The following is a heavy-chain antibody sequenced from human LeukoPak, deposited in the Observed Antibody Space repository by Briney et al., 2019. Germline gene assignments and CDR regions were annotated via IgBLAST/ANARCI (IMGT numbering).Heavy chain of an antibody. Sequence: GGSLRLSCAASGFAFSSYAMSWVRQAPGKGLEWVSAISGSGGSTYYADSVKGRFTISRDNSRSTLYLQMNSLRADDTAVYYYARESTAVGPGWLDPWGQGTLVTVSS. CDR1: GFAFSSYA. CDR3: ARESTAVGPGWLDP. J-gene: IGHJ5*02. V-gene: IGHV3-23*01. D-gene: IGHD6-13*01. CDR2: ISGSGGST.